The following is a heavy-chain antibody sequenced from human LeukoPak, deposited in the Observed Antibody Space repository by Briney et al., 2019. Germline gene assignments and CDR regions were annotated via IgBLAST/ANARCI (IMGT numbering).Heavy chain of an antibody. D-gene: IGHD2-15*01. CDR3: AKEVEGSAMDYYYGMDV. V-gene: IGHV3-43*02. Sequence: PGGSLRLSCAASGFTFDDYAMHWVRQAPGKGLEWVSLISGDGGSTYYADSVKGRFTISRDNSKNSLYLQMNSLRTEDTALYYCAKEVEGSAMDYYYGMDVWGQGATVTVSS. CDR1: GFTFDDYA. CDR2: ISGDGGST. J-gene: IGHJ6*02.